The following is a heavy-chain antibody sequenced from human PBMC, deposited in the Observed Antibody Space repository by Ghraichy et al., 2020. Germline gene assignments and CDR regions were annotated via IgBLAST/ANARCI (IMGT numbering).Heavy chain of an antibody. CDR2: MNHSGCT. D-gene: IGHD2/OR15-2a*01. J-gene: IGHJ6*04. CDR1: RGSFRGYS. V-gene: IGHV4-34*01. Sequence: GSLRLSCAVYRGSFRGYSWTWIRQPPGKGLEWIGEMNHSGCTNHHPSLKSRVSISVDTSTNWLSLYLRSVTAADTAAYYCARATNRGGMDVWGAAATATVST. CDR3: ARATNRGGMDV.